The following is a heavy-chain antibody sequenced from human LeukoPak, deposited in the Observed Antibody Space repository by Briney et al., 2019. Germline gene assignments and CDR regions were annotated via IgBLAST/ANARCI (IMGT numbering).Heavy chain of an antibody. CDR3: ARQDNSGYFYFDY. Sequence: SGPALVKPTQTLTLTCTFSGFSLSTGGMRVSWIRQPPGKALEWLARIDWDDDKFYSTSLKTRLTISKDTSKNQVVLTMTNMDPVDTATYYCARQDNSGYFYFDYWGQGTLVTVSS. V-gene: IGHV2-70*04. CDR1: GFSLSTGGMR. J-gene: IGHJ4*02. CDR2: IDWDDDK. D-gene: IGHD5-12*01.